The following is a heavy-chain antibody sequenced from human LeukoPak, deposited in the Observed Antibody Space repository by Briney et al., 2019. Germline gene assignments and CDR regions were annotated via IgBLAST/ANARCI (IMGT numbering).Heavy chain of an antibody. CDR1: GGSITSYY. CDR2: IYSSGTT. J-gene: IGHJ4*02. D-gene: IGHD6-19*01. V-gene: IGHV4-4*07. CDR3: ARDRPEQWLAL. Sequence: SETLSLTCTVSGGSITSYYWSWLRQPAGKGLEWIGRIYSSGTTNYNPSLKSRVTISVDTSKNQFSLKLSSVTAADTAVYYCARDRPEQWLALWGQGTLVTVSS.